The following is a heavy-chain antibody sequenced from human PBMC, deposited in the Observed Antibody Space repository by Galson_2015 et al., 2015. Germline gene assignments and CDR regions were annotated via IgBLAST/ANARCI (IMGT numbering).Heavy chain of an antibody. CDR1: GFTFSSYD. CDR3: AREGTSLRDFDY. J-gene: IGHJ4*02. CDR2: ISSSGSTI. D-gene: IGHD2-2*01. V-gene: IGHV3-48*03. Sequence: SLRLSCAASGFTFSSYDMNWVRQAPGKGLEWVSYISSSGSTIFYADSVRGRFTISRGNAKNSLYLQMNSLRAEDTAVYYCAREGTSLRDFDYWGQGTLVTVSS.